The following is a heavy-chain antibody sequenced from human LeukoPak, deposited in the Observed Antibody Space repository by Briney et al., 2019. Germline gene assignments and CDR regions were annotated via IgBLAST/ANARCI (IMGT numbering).Heavy chain of an antibody. V-gene: IGHV4-34*01. Sequence: SETLSLTCAVYGGSFSGYYWSWIRQPPGKGLEWIGEINHSGSTNYNPSLKSRVTISVDTSKNQFSLKLSSVTAADTAVYYCARHRFTMVRGDCFDPWGQGTLVTVSS. D-gene: IGHD3-10*01. J-gene: IGHJ5*02. CDR1: GGSFSGYY. CDR3: ARHRFTMVRGDCFDP. CDR2: INHSGST.